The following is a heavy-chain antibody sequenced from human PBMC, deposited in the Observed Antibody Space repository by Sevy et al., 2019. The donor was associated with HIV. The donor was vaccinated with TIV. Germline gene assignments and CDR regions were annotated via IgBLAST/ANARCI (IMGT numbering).Heavy chain of an antibody. V-gene: IGHV2-5*02. Sequence: SGPTLVKPTQTLTLTCTFSGFSLSTSGVGVGWIRQPPGKALEWLALIYWDDAKRYSPSLKSRLTITKDTSKNQVVLTMTNMDPVDTATYYCAHRRGALGGSGTYYHSEKYFDFWGQGTLVTVSS. CDR2: IYWDDAK. CDR1: GFSLSTSGVG. CDR3: AHRRGALGGSGTYYHSEKYFDF. J-gene: IGHJ4*02. D-gene: IGHD3-10*01.